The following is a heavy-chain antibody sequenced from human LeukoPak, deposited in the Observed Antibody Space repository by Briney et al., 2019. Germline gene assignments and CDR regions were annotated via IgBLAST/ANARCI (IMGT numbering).Heavy chain of an antibody. CDR3: ARSYDTNFDY. D-gene: IGHD3-3*01. CDR1: GDSIRSYY. CDR2: IYFSGST. Sequence: SETLSLTCTVSGDSIRSYYWIWIRQPPGKGLEWIGYIYFSGSTSYNPSLKSRVTISVDRSKNQFSLKLSSVAAADTAVYYCARSYDTNFDYWGQGTLVTVSS. V-gene: IGHV4-59*01. J-gene: IGHJ4*02.